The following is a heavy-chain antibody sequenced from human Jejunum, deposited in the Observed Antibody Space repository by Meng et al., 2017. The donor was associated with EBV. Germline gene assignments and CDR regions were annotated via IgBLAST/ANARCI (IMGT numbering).Heavy chain of an antibody. J-gene: IGHJ4*02. V-gene: IGHV4-4*02. Sequence: GPGRLKPSGTRSLTCAVSGASIDIRNWWSWVRQSPERGLEWIGEIYYSGSTNYNPSLKSRVTILVDRSENHFSLHLSSVTAADTAVYYCVRGGDYCLVYWGQGTLVTVSS. CDR3: VRGGDYCLVY. D-gene: IGHD2-21*02. CDR1: GASIDIRNW. CDR2: IYYSGST.